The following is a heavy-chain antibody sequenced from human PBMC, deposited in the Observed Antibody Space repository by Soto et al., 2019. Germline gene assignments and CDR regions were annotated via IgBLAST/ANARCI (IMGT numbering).Heavy chain of an antibody. J-gene: IGHJ6*02. Sequence: QVQLVESGGGVVQPGRSLRLSCAASGFTFTNYAMFWVRQAPGTGLEWVALISYDGSSEYYADSVKGRFTVSRDNSKNTLYLQLNSLRPEDTAVYYCASPVTGFILRAYYYGMDVWGQGTTVTVSS. D-gene: IGHD2-15*01. V-gene: IGHV3-30-3*01. CDR1: GFTFTNYA. CDR3: ASPVTGFILRAYYYGMDV. CDR2: ISYDGSSE.